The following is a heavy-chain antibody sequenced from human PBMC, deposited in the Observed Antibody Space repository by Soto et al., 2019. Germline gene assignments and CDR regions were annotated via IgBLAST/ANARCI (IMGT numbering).Heavy chain of an antibody. J-gene: IGHJ4*02. Sequence: QVQLVESGGGVVQPGRSLRLSCAASGFTFSSSAMHWVRQAPGKGREWVAVISYDGSNKYYAYSVKGRFTISRDNSNNTLYLQMNSLRAEDTAVYYCAIDKGDLRFVEWSYYFDYWGQVTLVTVSS. D-gene: IGHD3-3*01. CDR1: GFTFSSSA. CDR2: ISYDGSNK. CDR3: AIDKGDLRFVEWSYYFDY. V-gene: IGHV3-30-3*01.